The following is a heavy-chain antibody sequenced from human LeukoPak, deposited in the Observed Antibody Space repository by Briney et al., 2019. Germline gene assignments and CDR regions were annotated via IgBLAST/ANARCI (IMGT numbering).Heavy chain of an antibody. D-gene: IGHD2-21*02. CDR3: ARGTTRLEAARHIVVVTAIDWFDP. CDR1: GGSISSGGYS. Sequence: PSETLSLTCAVSGGSISSGGYSWSWIRQPPGKGLEWIGEINHSGSTNYNPSLKSRVTISVDTSKNQFSLKLSSVTAADTAVYYCARGTTRLEAARHIVVVTAIDWFDPWGQGTLVTVSS. J-gene: IGHJ5*02. V-gene: IGHV4-34*01. CDR2: INHSGST.